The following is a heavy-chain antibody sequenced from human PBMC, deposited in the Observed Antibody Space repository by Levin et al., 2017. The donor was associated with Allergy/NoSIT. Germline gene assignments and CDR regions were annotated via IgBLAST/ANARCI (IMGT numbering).Heavy chain of an antibody. J-gene: IGHJ2*01. V-gene: IGHV3-7*01. CDR3: ARGGWYSDF. Sequence: PGGSLRLSCAASGFTFSNAWMSWVRQAPGKGLEWVANIKEDGSEKSYVDSVKGRFIISRDNAKNSLYLQVNSLRAEDTALNYCARGGWYSDFWGRGTLVTVSS. CDR2: IKEDGSEK. CDR1: GFTFSNAW.